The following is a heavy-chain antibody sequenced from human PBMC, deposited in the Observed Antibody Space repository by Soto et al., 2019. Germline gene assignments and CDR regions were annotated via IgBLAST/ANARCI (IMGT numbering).Heavy chain of an antibody. CDR1: GFTFSSYG. CDR2: IWYDGSNK. Sequence: GSLRLSCAASGFTFSSYGMHWVRQAPGKGLEWVAVIWYDGSNKYYADSVKGRFTISRDNSKNTLYLQMSSLRAEDTAVYYCASRSSGWYFDYWGQGTLVTVSS. CDR3: ASRSSGWYFDY. V-gene: IGHV3-33*01. D-gene: IGHD6-19*01. J-gene: IGHJ4*02.